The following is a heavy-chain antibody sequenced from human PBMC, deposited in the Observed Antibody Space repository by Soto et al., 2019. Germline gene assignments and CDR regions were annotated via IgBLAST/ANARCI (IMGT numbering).Heavy chain of an antibody. D-gene: IGHD3-9*01. CDR2: ISSSGSTI. V-gene: IGHV3-11*01. Sequence: QVQLVESGGGLVKPGGSLRLSCAASGFTFSDYYMSWIRQAPGKGLEWVSYISSSGSTIYYADSVKGRFTISRDNAKNSLYLQMNSLRAEDTAVYYCARDPRYYDILTGYSNMYYFAYWGQGTLVTVSS. CDR3: ARDPRYYDILTGYSNMYYFAY. CDR1: GFTFSDYY. J-gene: IGHJ4*02.